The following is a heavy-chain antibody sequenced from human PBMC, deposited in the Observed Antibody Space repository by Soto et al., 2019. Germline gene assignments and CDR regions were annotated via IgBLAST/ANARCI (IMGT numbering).Heavy chain of an antibody. CDR1: GYTLTSYY. CDR2: INPSGGNT. CDR3: ARDQSSSWYFDY. D-gene: IGHD6-13*01. V-gene: IGHV1-46*01. Sequence: ASVKGACKASGYTLTSYYRRWVRQAPGQGLEWMGIINPSGGNTSYAQKFQGRVTMTRDTSTSTVYMELSSLRSEDTAVYYCARDQSSSWYFDYWGQGTLVTVSS. J-gene: IGHJ4*02.